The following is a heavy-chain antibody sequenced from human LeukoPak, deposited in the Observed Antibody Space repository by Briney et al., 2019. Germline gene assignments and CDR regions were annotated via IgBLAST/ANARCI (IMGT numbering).Heavy chain of an antibody. CDR3: ASSIAAAAFDY. CDR1: GFTFSSYS. CDR2: ISSSSTI. V-gene: IGHV3-48*04. D-gene: IGHD6-13*01. Sequence: PGGSLRLSCAASGFTFSSYSMNWVRQAPGKGLEWVSYISSSSTIYYADSVKGRFTISRDNAKNSLYLQMNSLRAEDSAVYYCASSIAAAAFDYWGQGTLVTVSS. J-gene: IGHJ4*02.